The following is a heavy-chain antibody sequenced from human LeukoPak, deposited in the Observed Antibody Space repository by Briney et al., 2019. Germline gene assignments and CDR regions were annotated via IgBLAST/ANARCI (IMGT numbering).Heavy chain of an antibody. CDR3: ARGPSYGSGIYYFDY. V-gene: IGHV4-59*01. J-gene: IGHJ4*02. D-gene: IGHD3-10*01. CDR2: IYFSGST. Sequence: PSGTLSLTCTVSGGSITTYHWSWIRQPPGKGLEWIGYIYFSGSTVYNPSLKSQFTISIDTSQNQFSLRLNSVTAADTAVYYCARGPSYGSGIYYFDYWGQGTLVTVSS. CDR1: GGSITTYH.